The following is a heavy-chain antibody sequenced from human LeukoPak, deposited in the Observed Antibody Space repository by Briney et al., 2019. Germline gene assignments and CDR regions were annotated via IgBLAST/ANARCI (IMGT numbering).Heavy chain of an antibody. Sequence: GGSLRLSCAASGFTFSSYSMNWVRQAPGKGLEWVSSISSSSSYIYYADPVKGRFTISRDNAKNSLYLQMNSLRAEDTAVYYCARGSVGGVVVAAMTPDAEYFQHWGQGTLVTVSS. CDR3: ARGSVGGVVVAAMTPDAEYFQH. D-gene: IGHD2-15*01. CDR1: GFTFSSYS. V-gene: IGHV3-21*01. CDR2: ISSSSSYI. J-gene: IGHJ1*01.